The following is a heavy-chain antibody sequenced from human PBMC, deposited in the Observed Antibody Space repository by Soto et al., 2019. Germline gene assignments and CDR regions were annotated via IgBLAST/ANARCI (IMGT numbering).Heavy chain of an antibody. CDR2: IYWDDDK. CDR1: GFSLSTSAVG. V-gene: IGHV2-5*02. J-gene: IGHJ4*02. CDR3: AHQVVGYDSNGYPETRSLDY. D-gene: IGHD3-22*01. Sequence: QITLKESGPTLVKPTQTLTLTCTFSGFSLSTSAVGVGWIRQPPEKALEWLALIYWDDDKRYSPSLKSRLSTTKDTSNNQVVLTLTNMDPVDKATYYWAHQVVGYDSNGYPETRSLDYWGQGTLVTVSS.